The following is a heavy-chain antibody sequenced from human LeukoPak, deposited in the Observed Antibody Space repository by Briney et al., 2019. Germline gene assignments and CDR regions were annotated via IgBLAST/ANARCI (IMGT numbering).Heavy chain of an antibody. J-gene: IGHJ6*03. V-gene: IGHV3-48*04. CDR1: GFTFSSYW. CDR2: ISSSGSTI. Sequence: GGSLRLSCAASGFTFSSYWMNWVRQAPGKGLEWVSYISSSGSTIYYADSVKGRFTISRDNAKNSLYLQMNSLRAEDTAVYYCARVKRGYSYGYHYYYYMDVWGKGTTVTISS. CDR3: ARVKRGYSYGYHYYYYMDV. D-gene: IGHD5-18*01.